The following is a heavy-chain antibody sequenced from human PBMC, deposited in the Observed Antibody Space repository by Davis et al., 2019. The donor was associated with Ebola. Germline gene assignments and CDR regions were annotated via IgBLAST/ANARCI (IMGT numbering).Heavy chain of an antibody. V-gene: IGHV1-69*04. Sequence: AASVKVSCKASGGTFSSYTISWVRQAPGQGLEWMGRIIPILGIANYAQKFQGRVTITADKSTSTAYMELSSLRSEDTAVYYCARDSSSWPYFDYWGQGTLVTVSS. CDR3: ARDSSSWPYFDY. CDR1: GGTFSSYT. J-gene: IGHJ4*02. D-gene: IGHD6-13*01. CDR2: IIPILGIA.